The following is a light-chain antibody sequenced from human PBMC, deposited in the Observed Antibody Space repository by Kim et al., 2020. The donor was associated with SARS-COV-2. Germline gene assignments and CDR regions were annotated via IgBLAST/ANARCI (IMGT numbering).Light chain of an antibody. V-gene: IGLV7-46*01. CDR3: LLSYSGARV. CDR1: TGAVTSGHY. CDR2: DTN. J-gene: IGLJ2*01. Sequence: QAVVTQEPSQTVSPGGTVTLTCGSSTGAVTSGHYPYWFQQRPGQAPTTLIYDTNNKHSWTPARFSGSLLGGKAALTLSGAQPEDEAEYYCLLSYSGARVFGGGTQLTVL.